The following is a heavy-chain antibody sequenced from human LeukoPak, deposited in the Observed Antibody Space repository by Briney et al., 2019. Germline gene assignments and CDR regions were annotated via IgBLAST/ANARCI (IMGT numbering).Heavy chain of an antibody. V-gene: IGHV1-18*01. J-gene: IGHJ4*02. CDR1: GYTFTSYG. CDR3: AIPYYDFYV. CDR2: ISVYNGNT. D-gene: IGHD3-3*01. Sequence: ASVKVSCKASGYTFTSYGVSWVRQAPGQGLEWMGWISVYNGNTNYAQKFQGRVTITADESTSTAYMELSSLRSEDTAVYYCAIPYYDFYVWGQGTLVTVSS.